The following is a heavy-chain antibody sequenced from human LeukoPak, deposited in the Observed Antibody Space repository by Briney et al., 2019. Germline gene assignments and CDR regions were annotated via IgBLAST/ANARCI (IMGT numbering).Heavy chain of an antibody. CDR1: GYTFTSYG. CDR3: AREGGLISYDY. J-gene: IGHJ4*02. V-gene: IGHV1-18*01. Sequence: ASVKVSCKASGYTFTSYGISWVRQAPGQGPEWMGVISPSGGSTTYAQKFQGRVTMTTDTSTSTAYMELRSLRSGDTAVYYCAREGGLISYDYWGQGTLVTVSS. D-gene: IGHD3-16*01. CDR2: ISPSGGST.